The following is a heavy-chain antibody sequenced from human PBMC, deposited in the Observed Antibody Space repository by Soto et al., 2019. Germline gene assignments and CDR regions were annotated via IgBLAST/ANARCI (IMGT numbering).Heavy chain of an antibody. CDR2: ISANGQGI. V-gene: IGHV3-23*01. J-gene: IGHJ4*02. CDR3: AKDRNYPRDQFHN. CDR1: GFTFNNYA. Sequence: GGSLRLSCAASGFTFNNYAMGWVRQAPGKGLEWVSAISANGQGIYYADSVKGRFIISRDSSKNTVFLHMDSLTAEDTAVYYCAKDRNYPRDQFHNWGQGTLVTVSS. D-gene: IGHD1-7*01.